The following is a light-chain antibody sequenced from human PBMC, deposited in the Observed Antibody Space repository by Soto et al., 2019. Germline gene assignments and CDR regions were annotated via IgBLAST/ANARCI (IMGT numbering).Light chain of an antibody. CDR3: SSHTSSSTSYV. V-gene: IGLV2-14*01. J-gene: IGLJ1*01. Sequence: SCLTQPASESGSDGRSITISCAGTSSDVGGYNYVSWYQQHPGKAPKLMIYDVSNRPSGVSNRFSGSKSANTASLTISGLQAEDEADYYCSSHTSSSTSYVSGTGTKVTVL. CDR2: DVS. CDR1: SSDVGGYNY.